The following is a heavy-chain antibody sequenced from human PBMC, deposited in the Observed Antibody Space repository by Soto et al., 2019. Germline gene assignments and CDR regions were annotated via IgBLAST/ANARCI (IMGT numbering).Heavy chain of an antibody. CDR1: RFTFSNYA. V-gene: IGHV3-30-3*01. Sequence: QVQLVEFGGGVVQPGRSLRLSCAASRFTFSNYAMHWVRQAPGKGLEWVAVISYDGSNKYYADSVKGRFTISRDNSKNTLYLQMNSLRAEDTAVYYCARVATYYYDSSGYYYDYWGQGTLVTVSS. CDR2: ISYDGSNK. J-gene: IGHJ4*02. D-gene: IGHD3-22*01. CDR3: ARVATYYYDSSGYYYDY.